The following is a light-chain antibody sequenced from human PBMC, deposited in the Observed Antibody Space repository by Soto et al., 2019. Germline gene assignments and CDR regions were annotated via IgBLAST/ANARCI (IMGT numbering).Light chain of an antibody. Sequence: QSALTQPPSISGAPGQRVTISCTGSSSNIGAGSDVHWYHQLPGTAPKLLIYGNTNRPSGVPDRFPGSKSGTSASLAIAGLQTEDEGDYYCQTYDSSLSGLYVFGTGTKVTVL. CDR2: GNT. CDR3: QTYDSSLSGLYV. V-gene: IGLV1-40*01. CDR1: SSNIGAGSD. J-gene: IGLJ1*01.